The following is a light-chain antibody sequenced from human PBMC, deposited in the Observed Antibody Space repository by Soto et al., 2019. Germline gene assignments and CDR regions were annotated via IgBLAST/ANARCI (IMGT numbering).Light chain of an antibody. CDR2: DAS. V-gene: IGKV1-5*01. CDR1: QSISSW. J-gene: IGKJ1*01. CDR3: QQYNSYPWP. Sequence: DIQMTQSPSTLSASVGDRVTITCRASQSISSWLAWYQQKPGKAPKLLIYDASSLESGVPSRFSGSGSGTEFTLTISSLQPDDFATYCCQQYNSYPWPFGQGTKVDIK.